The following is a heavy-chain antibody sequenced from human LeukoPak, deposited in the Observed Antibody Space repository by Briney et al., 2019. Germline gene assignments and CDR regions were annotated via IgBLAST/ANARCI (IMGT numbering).Heavy chain of an antibody. V-gene: IGHV3-23*01. CDR1: GFTFSSYG. Sequence: GGSLRLSCAASGFTFSSYGMRWVRQAPGRGLEWVSTISGRGGNTYYGDSVKGRFTICRDNSKNTLNLKMNSLRAEDTAVYYCAKDQGGSNDYWGQGTLVTVSS. J-gene: IGHJ4*02. D-gene: IGHD5-12*01. CDR3: AKDQGGSNDY. CDR2: ISGRGGNT.